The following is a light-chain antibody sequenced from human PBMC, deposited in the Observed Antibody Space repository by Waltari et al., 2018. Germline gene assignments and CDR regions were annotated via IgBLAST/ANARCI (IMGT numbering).Light chain of an antibody. V-gene: IGLV3-21*04. CDR2: YDS. Sequence: YVLTQPPSVSVDPGKTARLRSGGDNIGSKSVNWYQQKPGQAPVLVMFYDSDRPSEIPERFSGSNSGNTATLTISWVEAGDEADYHCQVWDDVTDSGVFGGGTKLTVL. CDR1: NIGSKS. CDR3: QVWDDVTDSGV. J-gene: IGLJ3*02.